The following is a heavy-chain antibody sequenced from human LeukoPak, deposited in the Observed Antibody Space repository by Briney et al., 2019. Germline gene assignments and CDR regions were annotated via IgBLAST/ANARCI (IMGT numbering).Heavy chain of an antibody. CDR3: ARTAPHKMATIS. Sequence: TSETLSLTCAVYGGSFSGYYWSWIRQPPGKGLEWIGYIYYSGSTNYNPSLKSRVTISVDTSKNQFSLKLSSVTAADTAVYYCARTAPHKMATISWGQGTLVTVSS. CDR2: IYYSGST. D-gene: IGHD5-24*01. V-gene: IGHV4-59*01. J-gene: IGHJ4*02. CDR1: GGSFSGYY.